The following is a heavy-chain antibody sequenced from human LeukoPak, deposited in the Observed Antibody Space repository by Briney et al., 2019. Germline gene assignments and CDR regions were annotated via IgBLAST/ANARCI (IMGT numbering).Heavy chain of an antibody. V-gene: IGHV1-2*02. D-gene: IGHD1-26*01. CDR3: ARDILGATDY. CDR2: IKHNSGGT. Sequence: ASLKISCKASGYTFTGSYMHCVRQAPRQGLEWMGWIKHNSGGTNYAQTGQGRVTMTRGTSISTDYMELSRLRVDDRAVYYWARDILGATDYWGQGTLVTVSS. CDR1: GYTFTGSY. J-gene: IGHJ4*02.